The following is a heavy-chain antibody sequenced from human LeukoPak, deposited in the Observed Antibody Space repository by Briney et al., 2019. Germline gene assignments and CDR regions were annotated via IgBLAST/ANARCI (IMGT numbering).Heavy chain of an antibody. V-gene: IGHV3-7*01. D-gene: IGHD3-16*01. CDR2: INQDGKDK. CDR1: GFDLSRYW. J-gene: IGHJ4*02. CDR3: AREYYASHDY. Sequence: GGSLRLSCTVSGFDLSRYWMSWVRQAPGKGLEWVANINQDGKDKNFVDAVKGRITISRDNAKNSLYLHMNSLRAEDTALYYCAREYYASHDYWGQGTLVTVSS.